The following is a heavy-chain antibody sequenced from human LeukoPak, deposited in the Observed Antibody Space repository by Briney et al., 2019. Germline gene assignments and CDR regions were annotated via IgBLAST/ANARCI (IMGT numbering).Heavy chain of an antibody. V-gene: IGHV3-23*01. J-gene: IGHJ4*02. Sequence: GGSLRLSCAASGFTFSSYAMSWVRQAPGRGLECVSGISGSGGRTDYADPVKGRFTISRDNSKNTVYLQMNNLRAEDTAVYYCAKVGSGYYSSFDYWGQGTLVTVSS. CDR1: GFTFSSYA. CDR2: ISGSGGRT. CDR3: AKVGSGYYSSFDY. D-gene: IGHD3-22*01.